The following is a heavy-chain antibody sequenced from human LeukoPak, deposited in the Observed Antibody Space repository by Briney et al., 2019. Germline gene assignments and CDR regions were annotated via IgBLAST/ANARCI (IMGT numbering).Heavy chain of an antibody. J-gene: IGHJ6*02. CDR2: IYDSGST. CDR1: GGSMTNLY. D-gene: IGHD2/OR15-2a*01. CDR3: AKGGSTNFYYGDV. V-gene: IGHV4-59*01. Sequence: SETLSLTCSVSGGSMTNLYWTWIRQPPGKGLEWIGDIYDSGSTRYNTSLESRVTISVDTSKNQFSLKLSSVTAADTAVYYCAKGGSTNFYYGDVWGQGTTVSVSS.